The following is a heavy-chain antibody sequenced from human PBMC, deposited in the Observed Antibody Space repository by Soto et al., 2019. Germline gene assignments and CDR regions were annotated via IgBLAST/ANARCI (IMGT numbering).Heavy chain of an antibody. D-gene: IGHD6-25*01. Sequence: QVQLVQSGSEVKKPGASVNVSCKAFGYTFTSYGFSWVRQVPGRGLEWLGWISAFNGDTQYAQTMKGRLTVTTDTSTATVHMELRSLTPADTAVYYCTREAGWQRMVPYDWGQGTLVSVS. CDR2: ISAFNGDT. CDR1: GYTFTSYG. J-gene: IGHJ4*02. CDR3: TREAGWQRMVPYD. V-gene: IGHV1-18*04.